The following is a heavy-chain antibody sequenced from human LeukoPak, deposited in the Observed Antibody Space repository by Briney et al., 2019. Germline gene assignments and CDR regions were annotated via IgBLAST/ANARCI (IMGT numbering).Heavy chain of an antibody. CDR2: ISWNSGSI. CDR3: AKDAGASSSWYYFDY. V-gene: IGHV3-9*01. CDR1: GFTFDDYA. Sequence: SLRLSCAASGFTFDDYAMHWVRQAPGEGLEWVSGISWNSGSIGYADSVKGRSTISRDNAKNSLYLQMNSLRAEDTALYYCAKDAGASSSWYYFDYWGQGTLVTVSS. D-gene: IGHD6-13*01. J-gene: IGHJ4*02.